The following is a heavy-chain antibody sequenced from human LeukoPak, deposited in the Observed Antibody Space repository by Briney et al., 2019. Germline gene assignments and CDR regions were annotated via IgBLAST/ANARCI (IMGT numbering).Heavy chain of an antibody. V-gene: IGHV3-33*01. CDR1: GFTFSSYG. Sequence: GGSLRLSCAASGFTFSSYGMHWVRQAPGKGLEWVAVIWYDGSNKYYADSVKGRFTISRDNSKNTLYLQMNSLRAEDTAVYYCAGEQAVAGSFWYFDLWGRGTLVTVSS. CDR3: AGEQAVAGSFWYFDL. J-gene: IGHJ2*01. D-gene: IGHD6-19*01. CDR2: IWYDGSNK.